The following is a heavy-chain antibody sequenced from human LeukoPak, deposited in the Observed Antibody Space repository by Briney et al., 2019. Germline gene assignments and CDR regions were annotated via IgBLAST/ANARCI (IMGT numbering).Heavy chain of an antibody. CDR3: ARSHDYGDSSPYYYYMDV. CDR1: GFTFDDYG. D-gene: IGHD4-17*01. J-gene: IGHJ6*03. Sequence: GGSLRLSCAASGFTFDDYGMSWVRQAPGKGLEWVSGINWNGGSTGYADSVKGRFTISRDNAKNSLNLQMNSLRAEDTALYYCARSHDYGDSSPYYYYMDVWGKGTTVTVSS. V-gene: IGHV3-20*04. CDR2: INWNGGST.